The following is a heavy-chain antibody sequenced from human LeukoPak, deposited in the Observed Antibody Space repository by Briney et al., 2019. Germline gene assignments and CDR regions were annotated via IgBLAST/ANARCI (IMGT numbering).Heavy chain of an antibody. V-gene: IGHV3-7*05. D-gene: IGHD5-24*01. Sequence: GGSLRLSCAASGFTFSSYWMGWVRQAPGKGLEWVANIKQDGSEKYYMDFLRGRFTISRDNAKNSLYLQMNSLRAEDTAVYYCATATGYRFDSWGQGTLVTVSS. CDR1: GFTFSSYW. CDR3: ATATGYRFDS. J-gene: IGHJ4*02. CDR2: IKQDGSEK.